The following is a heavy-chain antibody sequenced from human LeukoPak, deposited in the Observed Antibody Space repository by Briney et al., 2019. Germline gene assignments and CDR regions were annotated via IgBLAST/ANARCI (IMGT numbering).Heavy chain of an antibody. V-gene: IGHV4-39*07. D-gene: IGHD3-10*01. J-gene: IGHJ5*02. CDR2: IYYSGST. Sequence: SETLSLTCTVSGGSISSSSYYWGWIRQPPGKGLEWIGNIYYSGSTYYNPSLKSRVTISVDTSKNQFSLKLISVTAADTAVYYCARDSPMVRGVIISNWFDPWGQGTLVTVSS. CDR3: ARDSPMVRGVIISNWFDP. CDR1: GGSISSSSYY.